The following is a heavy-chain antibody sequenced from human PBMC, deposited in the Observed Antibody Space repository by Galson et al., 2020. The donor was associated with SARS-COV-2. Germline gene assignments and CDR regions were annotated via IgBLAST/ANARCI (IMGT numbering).Heavy chain of an antibody. J-gene: IGHJ6*02. CDR1: GFSFTNYW. Sequence: GGSLRLSCAASGFSFTNYWMQWVRQAPGKGLVWVSRINSDGSSITYADSVKGRFTTSRDNAKNTVYLQMNSLRAEDTAIYYCATQEYYIDSSGKEASYYGMDVWGQGTTVTVSS. V-gene: IGHV3-74*01. CDR2: INSDGSSI. D-gene: IGHD3-22*01. CDR3: ATQEYYIDSSGKEASYYGMDV.